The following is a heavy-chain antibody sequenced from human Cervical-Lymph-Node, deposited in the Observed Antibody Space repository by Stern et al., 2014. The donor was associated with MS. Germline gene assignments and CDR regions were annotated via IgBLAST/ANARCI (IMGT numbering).Heavy chain of an antibody. CDR1: GFTFSSYG. D-gene: IGHD2-8*01. CDR3: ARDYEDTSMLFDH. CDR2: ISYDGNHK. Sequence: VQLVESGGAVVQPGRSLRLSCAASGFTFSSYGMHWVRQAPGKGLEWVPVISYDGNHKYYAASVKGQFTISRDNSKNTLHLQMNSVTPDDTAIYYCARDYEDTSMLFDHWGQGTLVTVSS. J-gene: IGHJ4*02. V-gene: IGHV3-30*03.